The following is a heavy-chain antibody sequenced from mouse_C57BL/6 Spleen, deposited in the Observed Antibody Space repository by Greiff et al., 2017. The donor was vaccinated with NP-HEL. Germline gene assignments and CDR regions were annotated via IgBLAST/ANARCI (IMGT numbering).Heavy chain of an antibody. J-gene: IGHJ4*01. D-gene: IGHD3-3*01. CDR2: IYPGDGDT. CDR1: GYAFSSSW. Sequence: VQLQQSGPELVKPGASVKISCKASGYAFSSSWMNWVKQRPGKGLEWIGRIYPGDGDTNYNGKFKGKATLTADKSSSTAYMQLSSLTSEDSAVYFCARRRTDAMDYWGQGTSVTVSS. CDR3: ARRRTDAMDY. V-gene: IGHV1-82*01.